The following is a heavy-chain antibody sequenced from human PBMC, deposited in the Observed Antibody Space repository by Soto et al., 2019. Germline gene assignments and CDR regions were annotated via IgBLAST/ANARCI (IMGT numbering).Heavy chain of an antibody. CDR1: GDGVSSNSAA. D-gene: IGHD3-22*01. V-gene: IGHV6-1*01. J-gene: IGHJ3*02. CDR2: TYYRSKWYN. CDR3: ARDQGYYYDSSGYYEPYDAFDI. Sequence: SQTLSLTCAISGDGVSSNSAAWNWIRQSPSRGLEWLGRTYYRSKWYNDYAVSVKSRITINPDTSKNHFSLQLNSVTPEDTAVFYCARDQGYYYDSSGYYEPYDAFDIWGQGTMVTVSS.